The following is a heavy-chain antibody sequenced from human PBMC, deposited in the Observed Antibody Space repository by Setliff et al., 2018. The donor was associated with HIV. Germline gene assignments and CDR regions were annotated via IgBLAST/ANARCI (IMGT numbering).Heavy chain of an antibody. V-gene: IGHV4-4*09. CDR3: ARAGYGGNSDYFDY. J-gene: IGHJ4*03. CDR1: GGSISSYY. Sequence: ETLSLTCTVSGGSISSYYWSWIRQPPGKGLEWIGYIYTSGSTNYNPSLKSRVTISLDTSKNQFSLQLNSVTPEDTAVYYCARAGYGGNSDYFDYWGQGTMVTVSS. CDR2: IYTSGST. D-gene: IGHD2-21*02.